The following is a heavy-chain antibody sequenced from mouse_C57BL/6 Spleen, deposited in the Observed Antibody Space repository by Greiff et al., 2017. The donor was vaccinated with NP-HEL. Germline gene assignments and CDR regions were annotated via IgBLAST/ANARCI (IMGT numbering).Heavy chain of an antibody. CDR3: ARHEWEVVAYPYYFDY. CDR1: GYTFTEYT. D-gene: IGHD1-1*01. Sequence: QVQLQQSGAELVKPGASVKLSCKASGYTFTEYTIHWVKQRSGQGLEWIGWFYPGSGSIKYNEKFKDKATLTADKSSSTVYMELSRLTSEDSAVYFCARHEWEVVAYPYYFDYWGQGTTLTVSS. V-gene: IGHV1-62-2*01. J-gene: IGHJ2*01. CDR2: FYPGSGSI.